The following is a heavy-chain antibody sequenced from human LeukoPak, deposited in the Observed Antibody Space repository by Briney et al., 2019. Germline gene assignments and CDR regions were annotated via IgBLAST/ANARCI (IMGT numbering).Heavy chain of an antibody. CDR3: AESSSSLEGGAFDI. Sequence: GGSLRLSFAASGFTFDDYAIHWVRQAPGKGLERVSRISWNSGSIGYAHSVKGRFTISRDNAKNSLYLQMNSLRAEDTALYYCAESSSSLEGGAFDIWGQGTMVTVSS. CDR2: ISWNSGSI. D-gene: IGHD6-13*01. V-gene: IGHV3-9*01. J-gene: IGHJ3*02. CDR1: GFTFDDYA.